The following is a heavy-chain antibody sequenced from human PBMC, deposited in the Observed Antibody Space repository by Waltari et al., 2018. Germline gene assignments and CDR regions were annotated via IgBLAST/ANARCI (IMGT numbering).Heavy chain of an antibody. J-gene: IGHJ4*02. CDR3: ARDRRISLSQSTNYFDY. CDR1: GYAFNNYG. V-gene: IGHV1-18*01. Sequence: QVQLVQSGAEVKKPGASVKVACKASGYAFNNYGISWVRQARGQGLEWMEWISTYSGDSNYAHKIQGRVTLTTETSTSTVYLELRSLRSDDTGVYYCARDRRISLSQSTNYFDYWGQGTLVTVAS. CDR2: ISTYSGDS.